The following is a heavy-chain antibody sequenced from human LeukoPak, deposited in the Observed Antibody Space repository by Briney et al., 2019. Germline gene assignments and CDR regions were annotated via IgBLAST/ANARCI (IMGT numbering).Heavy chain of an antibody. CDR1: GFTFSSYG. V-gene: IGHV3-30*18. J-gene: IGHJ4*02. CDR3: AKSTTVTTQQRGYFDY. Sequence: GGSLRLSCTVSGFTFSSYGMHWARQAPGKGLEWVAVISYDGSNRYFGDSVKGRFTISRDNPKNTLYLQMNSLRAEDTAVYYCAKSTTVTTQQRGYFDYWGQGTLVTVSS. CDR2: ISYDGSNR. D-gene: IGHD4-11*01.